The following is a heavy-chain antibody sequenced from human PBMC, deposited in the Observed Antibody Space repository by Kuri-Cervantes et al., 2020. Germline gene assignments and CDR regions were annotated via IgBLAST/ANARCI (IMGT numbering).Heavy chain of an antibody. CDR1: GGSISSNNW. J-gene: IGHJ3*02. CDR3: ARGRDYDSSGYYLPTHAFDI. CDR2: IYHSGST. D-gene: IGHD3-22*01. Sequence: SETLSLTCAVSGGSISSNNWWSWVRQSPGKGLEWIGEIYHSGSTNYNPSLQSRVTISVDKSKNQFSLKLSSVTAADTAVYYCARGRDYDSSGYYLPTHAFDIWGQGTMVTVSS. V-gene: IGHV4-4*02.